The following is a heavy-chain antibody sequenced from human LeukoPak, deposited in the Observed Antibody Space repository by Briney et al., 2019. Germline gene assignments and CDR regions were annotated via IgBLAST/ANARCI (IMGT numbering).Heavy chain of an antibody. CDR3: ARRLGYCSSTGCSTARFDY. CDR2: ISSSSSYI. Sequence: GGSLRLSCAASGFTFSSYSMNWVRQAPGKGLEWVSSISSSSSYIYYADSVKGRFTISRDNAKNSLYLQMNSLRAEDTAVYYCARRLGYCSSTGCSTARFDYWGQGTLVTVSS. CDR1: GFTFSSYS. D-gene: IGHD2-2*01. J-gene: IGHJ4*02. V-gene: IGHV3-21*01.